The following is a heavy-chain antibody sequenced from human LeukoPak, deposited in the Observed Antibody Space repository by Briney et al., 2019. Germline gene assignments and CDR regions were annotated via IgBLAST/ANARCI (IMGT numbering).Heavy chain of an antibody. V-gene: IGHV3-33*01. J-gene: IGHJ4*02. CDR3: ARDLITSYDSSGYSLWV. CDR1: GFTFSSHG. CDR2: IWYDGSNK. D-gene: IGHD3-22*01. Sequence: GGSLRLSCAASGFTFSSHGMHWVRQAPGKGLEWVAVIWYDGSNKYYADSVKGRFTISRDNAKNSLYLQMNSLRAEDTAVYYCARDLITSYDSSGYSLWVWGQGTLVTVSS.